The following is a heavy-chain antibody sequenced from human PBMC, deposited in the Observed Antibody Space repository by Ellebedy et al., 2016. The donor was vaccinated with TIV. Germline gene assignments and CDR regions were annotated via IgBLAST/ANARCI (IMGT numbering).Heavy chain of an antibody. CDR1: GFTVNNNY. D-gene: IGHD2-15*01. CDR3: ARDRHCVGGRCYSV. V-gene: IGHV3-53*01. CDR2: IYSGGDR. Sequence: GESLKISCAASGFTVNNNYMRWFRQAPGKGLEWVSLIYSGGDRYYADSVKGLFTISRDNSNNTVYLQMNSLRVEDTAVYYCARDRHCVGGRCYSVWGQGTLVTVSS. J-gene: IGHJ4*02.